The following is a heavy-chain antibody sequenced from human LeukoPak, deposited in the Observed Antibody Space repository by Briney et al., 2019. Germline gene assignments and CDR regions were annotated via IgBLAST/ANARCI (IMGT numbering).Heavy chain of an antibody. D-gene: IGHD5-18*01. CDR3: ARRPQLWSRDQVLHYYYYMDV. CDR2: IYSGGNT. V-gene: IGHV3-66*02. Sequence: PGGSLRLSCTVSGFTVSSNSMCWVRQAPGKGLEWVSFIYSGGNTHYSDSVKGRFTISRDNSKNTLYLQMNSLRAEDTAVYYCARRPQLWSRDQVLHYYYYMDVWGKGTTVTISS. J-gene: IGHJ6*03. CDR1: GFTVSSNS.